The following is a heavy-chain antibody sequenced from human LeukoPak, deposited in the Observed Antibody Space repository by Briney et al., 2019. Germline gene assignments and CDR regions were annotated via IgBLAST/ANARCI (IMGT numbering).Heavy chain of an antibody. V-gene: IGHV3-30*04. CDR1: GFTFSTYA. Sequence: GGSLRLSCAASGFTFSTYAMHWVRQAPGKGLEWVAVTSFDGTTKYYADSVKGRFTVSRDNSKNTLILQMNSLRAEDTAVYYCARGSSTNCYGGNCFYYYMAVCGNGTTVTVSS. CDR3: ARGSSTNCYGGNCFYYYMAV. J-gene: IGHJ6*03. CDR2: TSFDGTTK. D-gene: IGHD2-2*01.